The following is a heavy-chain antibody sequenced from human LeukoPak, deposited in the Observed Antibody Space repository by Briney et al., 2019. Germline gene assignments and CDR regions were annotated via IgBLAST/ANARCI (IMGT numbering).Heavy chain of an antibody. Sequence: KAGGSLRLSCAASGFTFSNYLMHWVRHAPGKGLVWVSRINIDEANSYADSVKGRFTISRDNAKNTMYLQMDSLRAEDTAVYFCGRGGDGIDNWGQGTTVIVSS. CDR1: GFTFSNYL. V-gene: IGHV3-74*01. D-gene: IGHD6-25*01. J-gene: IGHJ3*02. CDR3: GRGGDGIDN. CDR2: INIDEANS.